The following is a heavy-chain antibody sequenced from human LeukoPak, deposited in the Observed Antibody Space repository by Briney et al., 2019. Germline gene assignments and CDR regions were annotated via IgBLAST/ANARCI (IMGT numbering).Heavy chain of an antibody. J-gene: IGHJ4*02. CDR1: GFTFSSYA. CDR3: ARLVCSTIPCYGKFYFDS. D-gene: IGHD2-2*01. Sequence: GGSLRLSCAASGFTFSSYAMEWVRQAPGKGLEWVSSITGSSDSIYYADSVKGRFTIPRDNAKNSVYLQMNSLRAEDTAVYYCARLVCSTIPCYGKFYFDSWGQGTLVPVSS. V-gene: IGHV3-21*01. CDR2: ITGSSDSI.